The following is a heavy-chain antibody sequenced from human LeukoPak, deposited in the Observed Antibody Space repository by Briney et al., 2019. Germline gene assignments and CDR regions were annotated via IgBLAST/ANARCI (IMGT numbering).Heavy chain of an antibody. J-gene: IGHJ4*02. CDR3: ARVTAPDIVVVPAADNFDY. D-gene: IGHD2-2*01. V-gene: IGHV1-18*01. CDR2: ISAYNGNT. CDR1: GYTFTSYG. Sequence: GASVKVSCKASGYTFTSYGISWVRQAPGQGLEWMGWISAYNGNTNYAQKLQGRVTMTTDTSPSTAYMELRSLRSDDTAVYYCARVTAPDIVVVPAADNFDYWGQGTLVTVSS.